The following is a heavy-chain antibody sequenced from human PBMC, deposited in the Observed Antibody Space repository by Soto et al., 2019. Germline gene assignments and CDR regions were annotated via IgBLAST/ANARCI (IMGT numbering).Heavy chain of an antibody. V-gene: IGHV4-39*01. D-gene: IGHD3-10*01. CDR2: IYYSGST. Sequence: KTSETLSLTCTVSGGSISSSSYYWGWIRQPPGKGLEWIGSIYYSGSTYYNPSLKSRVTISVDTSKNQFSLKLNSLTAADTAVYYCARHYYGSGPDAFDIWGQGTMVTVSS. J-gene: IGHJ3*02. CDR3: ARHYYGSGPDAFDI. CDR1: GGSISSSSYY.